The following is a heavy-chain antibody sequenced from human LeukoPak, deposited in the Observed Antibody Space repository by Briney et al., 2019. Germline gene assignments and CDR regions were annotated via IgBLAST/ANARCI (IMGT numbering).Heavy chain of an antibody. Sequence: GGSLRLSCAASGVTFSSYWMSWVRQAPGKGLEWVANIKQDGSEKYYVDSVKGRFTISRDNAKNSLYLQMNSLRAEDTAVYYCARETYYYDSSGLVDYWGQGTLVTVSS. V-gene: IGHV3-7*01. J-gene: IGHJ4*02. CDR3: ARETYYYDSSGLVDY. CDR2: IKQDGSEK. CDR1: GVTFSSYW. D-gene: IGHD3-22*01.